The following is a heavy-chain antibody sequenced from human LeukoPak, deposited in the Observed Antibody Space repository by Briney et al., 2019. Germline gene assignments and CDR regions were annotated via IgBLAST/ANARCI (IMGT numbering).Heavy chain of an antibody. CDR1: GGSFSGYH. Sequence: SETLSLTCAVHGGSFSGYHWSWIRQPPGKGLEWIGEINHRGSTNYNPSLKSRVTISVDPSKNQFSLKLSSVTAADTAVYYCASTSAMVYFDYWGQGTLVTVSS. J-gene: IGHJ4*02. V-gene: IGHV4-34*01. CDR3: ASTSAMVYFDY. CDR2: INHRGST. D-gene: IGHD5-18*01.